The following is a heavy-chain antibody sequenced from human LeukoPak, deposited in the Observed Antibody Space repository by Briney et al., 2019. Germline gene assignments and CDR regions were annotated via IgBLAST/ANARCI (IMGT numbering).Heavy chain of an antibody. V-gene: IGHV4-61*09. J-gene: IGHJ4*02. CDR3: ARWVVARFDY. CDR2: IHTSGST. D-gene: IGHD2-15*01. CDR1: GASISSTSYC. Sequence: SETLSLTCTVSGASISSTSYCWGWIRQPAGKGLEWIGHIHTSGSTNYNPSLKSRVTISVDTSKNQFSLKLSSVTAADTAVYYCARWVVARFDYWGQGTLVTVSS.